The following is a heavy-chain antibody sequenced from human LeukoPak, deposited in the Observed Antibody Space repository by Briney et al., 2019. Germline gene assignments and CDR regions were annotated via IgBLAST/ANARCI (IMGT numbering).Heavy chain of an antibody. CDR1: GFTFSDYY. Sequence: PGGSLRLSCAASGFTFSDYYMSWIRQAPGEGLEWVSYISSSGSAIYYADSVKGRFTISRDNAKNSLYLQMNSLRSEDTAVYYCARDPRGAATKYFQHWGQGTLVTVSS. CDR3: ARDPRGAATKYFQH. J-gene: IGHJ1*01. CDR2: ISSSGSAI. V-gene: IGHV3-11*01. D-gene: IGHD2-15*01.